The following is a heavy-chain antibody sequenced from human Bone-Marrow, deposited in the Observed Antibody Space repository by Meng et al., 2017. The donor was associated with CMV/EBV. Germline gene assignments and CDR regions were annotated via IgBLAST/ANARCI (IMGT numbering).Heavy chain of an antibody. Sequence: GESLKISCAASGFSLNTDSLHWVRQAPGKGLHWVAVISYDGNNKYYAVSVKGRFTISRDNSKKKIYLQMNSLRTEDTAMYDCARDSEGSDSSGRSPYYFDDWGQGTLVTVSS. CDR2: ISYDGNNK. D-gene: IGHD3-22*01. V-gene: IGHV3-30-3*01. J-gene: IGHJ4*03. CDR1: GFSLNTDS. CDR3: ARDSEGSDSSGRSPYYFDD.